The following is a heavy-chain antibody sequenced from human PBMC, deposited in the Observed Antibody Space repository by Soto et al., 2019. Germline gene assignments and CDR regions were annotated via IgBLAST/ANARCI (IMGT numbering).Heavy chain of an antibody. CDR3: ARVTGYCSGGSCYMYYMDV. D-gene: IGHD2-15*01. CDR1: GFTFSSYW. Sequence: GSLRLSCAASGFTFSSYWMSWVRQAPGKGLEWVANIKQDGSEKYYVDSVKGRFTISRDNARNSLYLQMNSLRAEDTAVYYCARVTGYCSGGSCYMYYMDVWGKGTTVTVSS. J-gene: IGHJ6*03. CDR2: IKQDGSEK. V-gene: IGHV3-7*01.